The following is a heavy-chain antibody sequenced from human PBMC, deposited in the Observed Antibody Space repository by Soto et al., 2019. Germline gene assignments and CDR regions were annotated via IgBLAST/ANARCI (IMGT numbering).Heavy chain of an antibody. J-gene: IGHJ5*02. Sequence: GGSLRLSCPASGFTFSNYAMSWVRQAPGKGLEWISTISGSGGSTYYADSVKGRFTISRDNSKNTLYLQMNSLRAEDTAVYYCAKGXSTYYDFWSRYYDWFDPWGQGTLVTVSS. CDR1: GFTFSNYA. V-gene: IGHV3-23*01. D-gene: IGHD3-3*01. CDR2: ISGSGGST. CDR3: AKGXSTYYDFWSRYYDWFDP.